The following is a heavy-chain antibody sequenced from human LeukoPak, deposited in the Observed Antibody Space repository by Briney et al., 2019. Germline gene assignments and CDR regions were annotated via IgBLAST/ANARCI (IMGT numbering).Heavy chain of an antibody. CDR1: GFTFPRYA. Sequence: GGSLRLSCVASGFTFPRYAMNWVRQAPGKGLEWVSAISGNGVNTYYADSVKGRFAISRDNSKNTLYLQMNSLRADDTAVYYCAKCYSSYYYGIFDYWGQGTLVTVSS. CDR2: ISGNGVNT. D-gene: IGHD6-6*01. J-gene: IGHJ4*02. V-gene: IGHV3-23*01. CDR3: AKCYSSYYYGIFDY.